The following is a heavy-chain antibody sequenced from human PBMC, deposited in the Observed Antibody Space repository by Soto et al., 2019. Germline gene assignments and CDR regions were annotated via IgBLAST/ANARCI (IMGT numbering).Heavy chain of an antibody. J-gene: IGHJ3*02. CDR3: AKVGYSYGAFDI. Sequence: LRLSCAASGFTFSRYVMSWVRQAPGKGLEWVSTIRGSGDSTYYADSVKGRFTISRDNSKNTLYLQMNSLRAEDTALYYCAKVGYSYGAFDIWGQGAMVTVS. D-gene: IGHD5-18*01. V-gene: IGHV3-23*01. CDR1: GFTFSRYV. CDR2: IRGSGDST.